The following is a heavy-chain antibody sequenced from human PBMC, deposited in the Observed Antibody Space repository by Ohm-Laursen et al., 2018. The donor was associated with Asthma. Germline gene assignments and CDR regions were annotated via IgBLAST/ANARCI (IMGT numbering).Heavy chain of an antibody. Sequence: SLRLSCAASGFTFSSYGMHWVRQAPGKGLEWVAVISYDGSNKYYADSVKGRFTISRDNSKNTLYLQMNSLRAEDTAVYYCAKVGSDFWSGPHSGGFDPWGQGTLVTVSS. V-gene: IGHV3-30*18. J-gene: IGHJ5*02. D-gene: IGHD3-3*01. CDR1: GFTFSSYG. CDR2: ISYDGSNK. CDR3: AKVGSDFWSGPHSGGFDP.